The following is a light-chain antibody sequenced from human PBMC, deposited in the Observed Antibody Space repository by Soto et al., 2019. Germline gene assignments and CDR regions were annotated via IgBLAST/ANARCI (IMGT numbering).Light chain of an antibody. CDR1: QSVSSSY. CDR3: QQYDSSSWT. CDR2: GAS. J-gene: IGKJ1*01. Sequence: EIVLTQSPGTLSLSPGERATLSCRASQSVSSSYLVWYQQKPGQAPRLLIYGASSRATGIPDRFSGSGSGTYFPLPISRLEPEDFAVYHCQQYDSSSWTFGQGTKVEIK. V-gene: IGKV3-20*01.